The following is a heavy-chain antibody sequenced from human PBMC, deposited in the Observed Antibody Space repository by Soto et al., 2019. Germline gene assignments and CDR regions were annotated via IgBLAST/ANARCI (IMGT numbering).Heavy chain of an antibody. D-gene: IGHD1-7*01. J-gene: IGHJ5*01. CDR1: GASISSGLSY. CDR3: ASLLRRLYQYGQNSFDY. V-gene: IGHV4-39*01. CDR2: MYYSGST. Sequence: SETLSLTCTVCGASISSGLSYWGWIRQPPGKGLEWIGSMYYSGSTYYNPSLKSRVTISVDPSKNQFSLKLSSVTAADTAVYFCASLLRRLYQYGQNSFDYWCRRTLVAVCS.